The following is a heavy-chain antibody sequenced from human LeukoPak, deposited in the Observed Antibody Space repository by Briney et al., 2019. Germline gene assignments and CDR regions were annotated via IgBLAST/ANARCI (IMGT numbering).Heavy chain of an antibody. CDR1: GGSFSGHY. V-gene: IGHV4-34*01. CDR3: ARGPGYYYGMDV. CDR2: INHSGST. J-gene: IGHJ6*02. Sequence: SETLSLTCAVYGGSFSGHYWSWIRQPPGKGLEWIGEINHSGSTNYNPSLKSRVTISVDTSKNQFSLKLSSVTAADTAVYYCARGPGYYYGMDVWGQGTTVTVSS.